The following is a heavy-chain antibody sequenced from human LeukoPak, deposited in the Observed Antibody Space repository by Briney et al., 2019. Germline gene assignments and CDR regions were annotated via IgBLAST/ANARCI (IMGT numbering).Heavy chain of an antibody. Sequence: GGSLRLSCAASGFTFSSYAMHWARQAPGKGLEWVASINHNGNVNYYVDSVKGRFTISRDNAKNSLYLQMSNLRAEDTAVYFCARGGGLDVWGQGATVTVSS. CDR3: ARGGGLDV. D-gene: IGHD3-16*01. V-gene: IGHV3-7*03. J-gene: IGHJ6*02. CDR1: GFTFSSYA. CDR2: INHNGNVN.